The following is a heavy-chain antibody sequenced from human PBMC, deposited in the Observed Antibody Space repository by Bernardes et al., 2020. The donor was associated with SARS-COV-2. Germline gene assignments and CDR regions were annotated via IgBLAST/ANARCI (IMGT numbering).Heavy chain of an antibody. V-gene: IGHV4-59*12. CDR3: ASRGGRSYDVLTGYFPCDF. D-gene: IGHD3-9*01. CDR2: IFYIGST. CDR1: GASINNYY. J-gene: IGHJ3*01. Sequence: SEPLSLTCTVSGASINNYYWSWIWQSPGKGLEWIGYIFYIGSTNYNPSLKSRFTISMNMSRNEVSLKLTSVTAADTAVYYCASRGGRSYDVLTGYFPCDFWGQGTLVTVSS.